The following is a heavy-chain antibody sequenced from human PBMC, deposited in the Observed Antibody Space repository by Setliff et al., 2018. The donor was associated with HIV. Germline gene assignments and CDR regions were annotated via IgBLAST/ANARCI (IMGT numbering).Heavy chain of an antibody. Sequence: ASETLSLTCTVSGGSISSSSYYWGWIRQPPGKGLEWIGSIYYSGSTYYSPSLQSRVTISIDTSKHHFSLKLSSVTAADTAVYYCARGTAPRRGTNYGGNYPLDYWGQGTLVTVS. V-gene: IGHV4-39*07. CDR3: ARGTAPRRGTNYGGNYPLDY. J-gene: IGHJ4*02. D-gene: IGHD4-4*01. CDR1: GGSISSSSYY. CDR2: IYYSGST.